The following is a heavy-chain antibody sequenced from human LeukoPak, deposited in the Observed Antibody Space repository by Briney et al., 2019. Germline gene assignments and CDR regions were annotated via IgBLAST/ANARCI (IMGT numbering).Heavy chain of an antibody. CDR1: GFTFSSYA. J-gene: IGHJ6*02. CDR3: SRDFHYYGLDV. CDR2: MSYDGSKK. V-gene: IGHV3-30-3*01. Sequence: GGSLRLSCAASGFTFSSYAMHWVRQAPGKGLEWVAVMSYDGSKKYYADSVKGRFTISRDNAKNTVYLQMNSLRGEDTAVYYCSRDFHYYGLDVWGQEAPGTVSS.